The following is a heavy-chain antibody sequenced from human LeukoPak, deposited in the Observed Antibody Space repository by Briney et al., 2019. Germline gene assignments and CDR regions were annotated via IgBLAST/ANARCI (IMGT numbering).Heavy chain of an antibody. CDR3: AREKAVAGFNWFDP. D-gene: IGHD6-19*01. Sequence: AASVKVSCKASGFTFTSHDYNWVRQATGQGLEWMGWMNPNSGNTGYAQKFQGRVTMTRDTSITTVYMELSSLISEDTAVYYCAREKAVAGFNWFDPWGQGTLVTVSS. CDR2: MNPNSGNT. CDR1: GFTFTSHD. J-gene: IGHJ5*02. V-gene: IGHV1-8*01.